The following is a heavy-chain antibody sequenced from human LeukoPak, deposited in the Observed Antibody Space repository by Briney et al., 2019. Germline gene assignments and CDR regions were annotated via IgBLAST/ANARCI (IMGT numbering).Heavy chain of an antibody. CDR3: ARDSSYAIPYFDY. D-gene: IGHD5-12*01. CDR1: GGTFSSYA. J-gene: IGHJ4*02. Sequence: SVKVSCKASGGTFSSYAISWVRQAPGQGLEWMGRIIPILGIANYAQKFQGRVTITADKSTSTAYMELSSLRSEDTAVYYCARDSSYAIPYFDYWGQGTLVTVSS. CDR2: IIPILGIA. V-gene: IGHV1-69*04.